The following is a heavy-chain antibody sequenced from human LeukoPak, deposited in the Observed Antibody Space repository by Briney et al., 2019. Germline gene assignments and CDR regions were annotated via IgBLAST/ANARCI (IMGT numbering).Heavy chain of an antibody. CDR1: GFTFSRYD. CDR3: ARETQLVGATAIDY. CDR2: ISTAGDT. D-gene: IGHD1-26*01. J-gene: IGHJ4*02. V-gene: IGHV3-13*01. Sequence: GGSLRLSCAASGFTFSRYDMHWVRQTTGKGLEWVSAISTAGDTYYPGSVKGRFTISRENAKNSLYLQMNSLRAGDTAVYYCARETQLVGATAIDYWGQGTLVTVSS.